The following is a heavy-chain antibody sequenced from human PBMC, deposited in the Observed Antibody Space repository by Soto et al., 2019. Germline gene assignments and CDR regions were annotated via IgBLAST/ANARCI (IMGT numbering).Heavy chain of an antibody. Sequence: SETLSLTCAVYGGSFSGYYWSWIRQPPGKGLEWIGEINHSGSTNYNPSLKSRVTISVEPSKNQFSLKLSSVTAADTAVYYCATTYCSRTSCHDDAFDIWGQGTTVTVSS. D-gene: IGHD2-2*01. CDR3: ATTYCSRTSCHDDAFDI. V-gene: IGHV4-34*01. CDR2: INHSGST. J-gene: IGHJ3*02. CDR1: GGSFSGYY.